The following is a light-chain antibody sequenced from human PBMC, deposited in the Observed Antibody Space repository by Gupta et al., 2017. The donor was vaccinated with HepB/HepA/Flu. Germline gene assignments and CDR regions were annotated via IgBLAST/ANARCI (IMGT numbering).Light chain of an antibody. J-gene: IGLJ2*01. Sequence: QSVLTQSTSVSGTPGQRVTISCSGSSSNVGRNNVNWYQQLPGTAPKLLMYYNDERPSGVPDRISGSKSGTSASLAISGLQAEDEADYYCAAWDTSLNVVVFGGGTKLTVL. CDR3: AAWDTSLNVVV. V-gene: IGLV1-44*01. CDR2: YND. CDR1: SSNVGRNN.